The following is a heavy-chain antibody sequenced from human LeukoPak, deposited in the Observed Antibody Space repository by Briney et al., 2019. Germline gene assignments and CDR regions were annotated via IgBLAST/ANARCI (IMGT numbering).Heavy chain of an antibody. CDR2: INPNTGDT. Sequence: ASVKVSFKASAYTFTDYYIHWVRQAPGQGREWMGWINPNTGDTHYAQKILGRVTITRDTSVSTAYMELSRLTSDDTAVYYCARVTNYYYMDVWGKGTTVTVS. D-gene: IGHD1-14*01. CDR3: ARVTNYYYMDV. V-gene: IGHV1-2*02. J-gene: IGHJ6*03. CDR1: AYTFTDYY.